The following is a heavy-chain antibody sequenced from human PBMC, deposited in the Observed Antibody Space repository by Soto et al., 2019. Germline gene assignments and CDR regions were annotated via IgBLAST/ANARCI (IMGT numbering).Heavy chain of an antibody. Sequence: PGGSLRLSCAASGFTFNMYAMSWFRQAPGKGLEWVSGIGGSGTNTYYADFVKGRFTISRDNSKNTLYLQMDSLRAEDTAIYYCARTITGYFWAGAYWGQGTLVTVSS. J-gene: IGHJ4*02. CDR2: IGGSGTNT. CDR1: GFTFNMYA. V-gene: IGHV3-23*01. CDR3: ARTITGYFWAGAY. D-gene: IGHD1-1*01.